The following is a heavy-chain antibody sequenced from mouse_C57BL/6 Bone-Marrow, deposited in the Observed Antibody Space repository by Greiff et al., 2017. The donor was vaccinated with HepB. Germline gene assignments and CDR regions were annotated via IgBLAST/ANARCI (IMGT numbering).Heavy chain of an antibody. D-gene: IGHD1-2*01. J-gene: IGHJ3*01. CDR1: GYTFSDYY. CDR3: AREHGSSRAWFAY. V-gene: IGHV1-84*01. CDR2: IYPGSGNT. Sequence: VQLVESGPELVKPGASVKISCKASGYTFSDYYLNWVKQRPGQGLEWIGWIYPGSGNTKYKEKFKGRATLTVDTSSRPDYMQRSSLTSEDSAVYFCAREHGSSRAWFAYWGQGTLVTVSA.